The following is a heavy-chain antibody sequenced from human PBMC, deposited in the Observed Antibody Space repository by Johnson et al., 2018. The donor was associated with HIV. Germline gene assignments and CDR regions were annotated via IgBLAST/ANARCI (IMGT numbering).Heavy chain of an antibody. CDR3: ARSMRGAVDV. Sequence: VPLVESGGGLVQPGRSLRLSCAASGFTFDDYALTWVRQAPGKGLEWVSGINWNSGSIGYAASVKGRFTISRDNSKNTLYLQMNSLRAEDTAVYYCARSMRGAVDVWGQGTMVTVSS. CDR2: INWNSGSI. D-gene: IGHD3-10*01. CDR1: GFTFDDYA. J-gene: IGHJ3*01. V-gene: IGHV3-9*01.